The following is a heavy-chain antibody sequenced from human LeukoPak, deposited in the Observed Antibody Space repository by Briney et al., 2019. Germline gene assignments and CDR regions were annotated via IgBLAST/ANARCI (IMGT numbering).Heavy chain of an antibody. Sequence: GSLRLSCAASGFTFSRYRMSWVRQTPGKGLEWVANIKKDGSEKYYVDSVKGRFTISRDNAKNSLYLQMDSLRAEDTAVYYCARGSYSSTCYYFDYWGQGALVTVSS. CDR1: GFTFSRYR. D-gene: IGHD2-2*01. CDR2: IKKDGSEK. CDR3: ARGSYSSTCYYFDY. V-gene: IGHV3-7*03. J-gene: IGHJ4*02.